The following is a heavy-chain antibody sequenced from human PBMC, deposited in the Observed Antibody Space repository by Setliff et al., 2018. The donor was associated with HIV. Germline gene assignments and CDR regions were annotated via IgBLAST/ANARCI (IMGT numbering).Heavy chain of an antibody. D-gene: IGHD1-26*01. CDR1: GGTFSSYA. Sequence: SVKVSCKASGGTFSSYAINWVRQAPGQGLEWMGGIIPVFDTANYAQKFQGRVTITADESTSTAYMELSSLRFEDTAVYYCAEGAGSYFDYWGQGTLVTVSS. CDR3: AEGAGSYFDY. V-gene: IGHV1-69*13. CDR2: IIPVFDTA. J-gene: IGHJ4*02.